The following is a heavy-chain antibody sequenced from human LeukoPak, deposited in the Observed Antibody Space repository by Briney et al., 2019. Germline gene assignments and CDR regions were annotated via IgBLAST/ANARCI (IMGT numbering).Heavy chain of an antibody. Sequence: GGSLRLSCAASGFTFSTYWMHWVRQAPGKGLVWVSRINSDGSSTFYADSVKGRFTISRDNAKNTLSLPMNSLRVEDTAVYYCARDLAWGAFDYWGQGTLVSVSS. D-gene: IGHD7-27*01. CDR1: GFTFSTYW. CDR3: ARDLAWGAFDY. CDR2: INSDGSST. J-gene: IGHJ4*02. V-gene: IGHV3-74*01.